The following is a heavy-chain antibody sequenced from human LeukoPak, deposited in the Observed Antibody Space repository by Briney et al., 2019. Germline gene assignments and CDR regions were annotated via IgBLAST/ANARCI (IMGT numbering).Heavy chain of an antibody. CDR1: GFIFSDSA. CDR2: IRSKANSDET. D-gene: IGHD3-3*01. CDR3: TSPAHDFDFWSGYYSV. J-gene: IGHJ4*01. Sequence: GGSLRLSCTVSGFIFSDSAIHWVRQAAGKGLEWVGRIRSKANSDETAYAASVKGRFTISRDDSKDTVYLQMHSLKPEDTAVYHCTSPAHDFDFWSGYYSVWGRGAQVTVSS. V-gene: IGHV3-73*01.